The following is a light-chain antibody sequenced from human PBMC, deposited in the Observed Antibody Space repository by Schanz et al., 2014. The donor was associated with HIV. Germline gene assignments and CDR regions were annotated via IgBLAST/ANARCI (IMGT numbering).Light chain of an antibody. CDR2: NTY. J-gene: IGLJ3*02. CDR1: NSNFRSNT. V-gene: IGLV1-44*01. CDR3: ATWDDSLNGYWV. Sequence: QSVLTQPPSASGTPGQRVTISCSGSNSNFRSNTVNWYQQLPGTPPTLLIYNTYHRPSGVPDRFSGSESGTSASLAISGLQSEYEADYYCATWDDSLNGYWVFGGGTKLTVL.